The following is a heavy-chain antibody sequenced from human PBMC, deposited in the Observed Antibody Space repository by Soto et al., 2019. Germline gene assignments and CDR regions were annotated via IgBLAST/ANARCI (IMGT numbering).Heavy chain of an antibody. D-gene: IGHD3-22*01. CDR2: IYTSGST. CDR1: GGSISSYY. Sequence: SLTCTVSGGSISSYYWSWIRQPAGKGLEWIGRIYTSGSTNYNPSLKSRVTMSVDTSKNQFSLKLSSVTAADTAVYYCARDADYYDSSGYWGYFDYWGQGTLVTVSS. J-gene: IGHJ4*02. CDR3: ARDADYYDSSGYWGYFDY. V-gene: IGHV4-4*07.